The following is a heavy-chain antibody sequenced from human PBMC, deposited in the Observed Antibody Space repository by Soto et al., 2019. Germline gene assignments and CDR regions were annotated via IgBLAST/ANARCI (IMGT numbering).Heavy chain of an antibody. V-gene: IGHV1-69*01. J-gene: IGHJ4*02. CDR3: APHPVGYCSSPSGAIFGY. CDR2: IIPIFGTA. D-gene: IGHD2-2*01. Sequence: QVQLVQSGAEVKKPRSSVKVSCKASGGTFSAYAISWVRQAPGQGLERMGGIIPIFGTANYAQKFQGRVTITADDPRSTPYRELSSLRSEDPAVYSCAPHPVGYCSSPSGAIFGYWGQGTLVPVSS. CDR1: GGTFSAYA.